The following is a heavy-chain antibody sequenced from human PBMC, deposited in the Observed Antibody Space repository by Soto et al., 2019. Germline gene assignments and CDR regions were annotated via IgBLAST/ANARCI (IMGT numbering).Heavy chain of an antibody. CDR2: INAGNGNT. CDR1: GYTFTNYA. V-gene: IGHV1-3*01. D-gene: IGHD2-15*01. J-gene: IGHJ4*02. Sequence: QVQLVQSGAEVKKPGASVKVSCKASGYTFTNYAMHWVRQAPGQRLEWMGWINAGNGNTKYSQKLHGRVTITRDPSANTAYMELSSLGSEDTAVYYCAPDGWTYWGQGTLVTVSS. CDR3: APDGWTY.